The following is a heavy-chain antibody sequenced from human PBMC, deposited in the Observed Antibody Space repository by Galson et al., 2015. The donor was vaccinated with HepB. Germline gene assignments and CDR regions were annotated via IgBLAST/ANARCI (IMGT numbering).Heavy chain of an antibody. CDR3: ARFLVVTLPYYYYMDV. J-gene: IGHJ6*03. Sequence: SVKVSCKASGYTFTSYGISWVRQAPGQGLEWMGWISAYNGNTNYAQKLQGRVTMTTDTSTSTAYMELRSLRSDDTAVYYCARFLVVTLPYYYYMDVWGKGTTVTVSS. D-gene: IGHD3-22*01. V-gene: IGHV1-18*01. CDR2: ISAYNGNT. CDR1: GYTFTSYG.